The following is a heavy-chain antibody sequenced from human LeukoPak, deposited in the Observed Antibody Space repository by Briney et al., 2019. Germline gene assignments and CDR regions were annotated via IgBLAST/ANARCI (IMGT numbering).Heavy chain of an antibody. J-gene: IGHJ3*02. D-gene: IGHD6-13*01. V-gene: IGHV3-11*04. CDR1: GFTFSDYY. CDR3: ARDPGIAAAAIRSDAFDI. Sequence: GGSLRLSCAASGFTFSDYYMSWIRQAPGKGLEWVSYISSSGSTIYYADSVKGRFTISRDNAKNSLYLQMNSLRAEDTAVYYCARDPGIAAAAIRSDAFDIWGQGTMVTVSS. CDR2: ISSSGSTI.